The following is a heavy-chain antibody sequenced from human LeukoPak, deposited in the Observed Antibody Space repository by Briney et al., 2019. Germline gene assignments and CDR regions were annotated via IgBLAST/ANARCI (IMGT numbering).Heavy chain of an antibody. CDR3: AKVWSKYYDSSDTDD. CDR2: IRGNGDTT. V-gene: IGHV3-23*01. J-gene: IGHJ4*02. D-gene: IGHD3-22*01. CDR1: GFTFSDYD. Sequence: GGSLRLSCVASGFTFSDYDMNWVRQAPVKGLEWVSAIRGNGDTTYYADSVKGRFAISRDNSKNTLYLQMNSLRAEDTAVYYCAKVWSKYYDSSDTDDWGQGTLVTVSS.